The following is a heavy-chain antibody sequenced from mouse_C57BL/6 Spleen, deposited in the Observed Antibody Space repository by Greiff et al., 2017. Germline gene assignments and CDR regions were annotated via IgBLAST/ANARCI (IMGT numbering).Heavy chain of an antibody. V-gene: IGHV1-15*01. D-gene: IGHD1-1*01. CDR1: GYTFTDYE. CDR2: IDPETGGT. Sequence: QVQLKESGAELVRPGASVTLSCKASGYTFTDYEMHWVKQTPVHGLEWIGAIDPETGGTAYNQKFKGKAILSADKSSSTAYMELRSLTSEDSAVYYCTGLPHYYGSSYEDYWGQGTTLTVSS. CDR3: TGLPHYYGSSYEDY. J-gene: IGHJ2*01.